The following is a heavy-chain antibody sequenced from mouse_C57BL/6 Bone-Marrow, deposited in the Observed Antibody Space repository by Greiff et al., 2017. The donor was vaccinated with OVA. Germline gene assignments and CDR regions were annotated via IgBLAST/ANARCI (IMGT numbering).Heavy chain of an antibody. CDR3: ARTRHYYDSSLCYFDY. V-gene: IGHV1-55*01. CDR2: IYPGSGST. CDR1: GYTFTSYW. Sequence: VQLQQPGAELVKPGASVKMSCKASGYTFTSYWITWVKQRPGQGLEWIGDIYPGSGSTNYNEKFKSKATLTVDTSSSTAYMQLSSLTSEDSAVYYCARTRHYYDSSLCYFDYWGQGTTLTVSS. D-gene: IGHD1-1*01. J-gene: IGHJ2*01.